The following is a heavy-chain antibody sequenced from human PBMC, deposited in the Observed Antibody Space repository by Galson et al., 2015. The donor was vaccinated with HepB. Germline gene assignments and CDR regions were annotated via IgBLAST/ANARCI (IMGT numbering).Heavy chain of an antibody. CDR3: VALLLALDV. CDR2: ISGSGGNT. CDR1: GFTFSSYA. V-gene: IGHV3-23*01. Sequence: SLRLSCAASGFTFSSYAMSWVRQAPGKGLEWVSTISGSGGNTYYADSVKGRFTISRDNSKNTLYLQMNSLRAEDTAVYYCVALLLALDVWGQGTMVTVSS. J-gene: IGHJ3*01. D-gene: IGHD1-26*01.